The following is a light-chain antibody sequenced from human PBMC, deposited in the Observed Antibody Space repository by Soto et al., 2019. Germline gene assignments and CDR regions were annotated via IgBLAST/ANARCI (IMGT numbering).Light chain of an antibody. CDR1: QSVSNY. J-gene: IGKJ1*01. V-gene: IGKV3-11*01. CDR3: QQYGSSGT. CDR2: DAS. Sequence: EIVLTQSPATLSLSPGERVTLSCRASQSVSNYLGWYQQKPGQAPRLLIYDASNRATGISARFSGSGSGTDFTLTISSLEPEDSAVYYCQQYGSSGTFGQGTKVEIK.